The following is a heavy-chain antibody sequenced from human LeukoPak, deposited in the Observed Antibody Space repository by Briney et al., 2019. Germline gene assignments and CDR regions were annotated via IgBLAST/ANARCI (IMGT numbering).Heavy chain of an antibody. CDR1: VFTFSAYA. D-gene: IGHD4-17*01. V-gene: IGHV3-23*01. Sequence: GGSLRLSCTASVFTFSAYAMMWARQAPGKGPEGVSAIRGGGTSEFYADSVKGRFIISRDNSNDTLFLKMNSLRAEDTAVYYCARDPNGDYIGAFDMWGPGPMVTVSS. CDR3: ARDPNGDYIGAFDM. J-gene: IGHJ3*02. CDR2: IRGGGTSE.